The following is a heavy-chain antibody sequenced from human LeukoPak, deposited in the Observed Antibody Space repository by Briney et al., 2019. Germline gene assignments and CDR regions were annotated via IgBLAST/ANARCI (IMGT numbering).Heavy chain of an antibody. V-gene: IGHV3-23*01. CDR2: LSVSGSST. CDR1: GFSFSSYA. Sequence: SGGSLRLSCAASGFSFSSYAMSWVRQAPGKGLEWVSGLSVSGSSTYFADSVKGRFTISRDNSKNTLYLQMNSLRAEDTAVYYCARAGHCSGGSCWFDPWGQGTLVTVSS. J-gene: IGHJ5*02. D-gene: IGHD2-15*01. CDR3: ARAGHCSGGSCWFDP.